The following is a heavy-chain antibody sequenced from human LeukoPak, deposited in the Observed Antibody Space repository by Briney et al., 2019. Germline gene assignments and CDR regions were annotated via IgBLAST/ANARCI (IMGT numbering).Heavy chain of an antibody. CDR3: ARALYSMTTVTTEYWFDY. V-gene: IGHV4-30-4*01. Sequence: SQTLSLTCTVSGGSISSGDYYWSWIRQPPGKGLEWIGYIYYSGSTYYNPSLQSRVIISVDTSKHQFSLKLTSVTAADTAVYYCARALYSMTTVTTEYWFDYWGQGTLVTVSS. CDR1: GGSISSGDYY. D-gene: IGHD4-17*01. CDR2: IYYSGST. J-gene: IGHJ4*02.